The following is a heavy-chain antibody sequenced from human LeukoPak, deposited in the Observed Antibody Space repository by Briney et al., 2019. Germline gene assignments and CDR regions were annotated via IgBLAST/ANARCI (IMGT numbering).Heavy chain of an antibody. CDR1: GYTXTSYG. D-gene: IGHD3-22*01. J-gene: IGHJ4*02. CDR2: ISAYNGNI. CDR3: ARGKDYYDSSGYYFDY. Sequence: ASVKVSCKASGYTXTSYGISWMRQAPGQGLEWMGWISAYNGNINYAQKLQGRVTMTTDTSTSTAYMELRSLRSDDTAVYYCARGKDYYDSSGYYFDYWGRGTLVTVSS. V-gene: IGHV1-18*01.